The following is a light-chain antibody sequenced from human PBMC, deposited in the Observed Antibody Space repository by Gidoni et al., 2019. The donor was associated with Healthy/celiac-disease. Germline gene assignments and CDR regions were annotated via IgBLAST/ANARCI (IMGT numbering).Light chain of an antibody. CDR1: QSVSSSY. CDR3: QQYGSSPPFT. CDR2: GAS. V-gene: IGKV3-20*01. J-gene: IGKJ3*01. Sequence: IVLTQSPGTLSLSPGERGTLSCRASQSVSSSYLAWYQQKPGQAPRLLIYGASSRATGIPDRFSGSGSGTDFTLTISRLEPEDFAVYYCQQYGSSPPFTFGPGTKVDIK.